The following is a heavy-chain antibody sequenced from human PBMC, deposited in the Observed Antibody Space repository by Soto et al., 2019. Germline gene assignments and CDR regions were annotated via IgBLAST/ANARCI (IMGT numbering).Heavy chain of an antibody. D-gene: IGHD3-10*01. V-gene: IGHV3-30*18. CDR1: GFTFSSYG. CDR3: AKDSSYYGSGSYSTRGN. J-gene: IGHJ4*02. Sequence: QVQLVESGGGVVQPGRSLRLSCAASGFTFSSYGMHWVRQAPGKGLEWVAVISYDGSNKYYADSVKGRFTISRDNSKNTLYLHMNSLRAEDTAVYYCAKDSSYYGSGSYSTRGNWGQGTLVTVSS. CDR2: ISYDGSNK.